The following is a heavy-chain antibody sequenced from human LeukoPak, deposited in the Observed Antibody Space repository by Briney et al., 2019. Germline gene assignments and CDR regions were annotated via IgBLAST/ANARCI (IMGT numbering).Heavy chain of an antibody. D-gene: IGHD3-16*01. CDR1: GFSFSNSW. Sequence: GGSLRLSCEASGFSFSNSWMTWVRQAPGKGLEYVSAISSNGGSTYYADSVKGRFTISRDNSKNTLYLQMSSLRAEDTAVYYCVKELYGFDYWGQGTLVTVSS. CDR3: VKELYGFDY. J-gene: IGHJ4*02. CDR2: ISSNGGST. V-gene: IGHV3-64D*09.